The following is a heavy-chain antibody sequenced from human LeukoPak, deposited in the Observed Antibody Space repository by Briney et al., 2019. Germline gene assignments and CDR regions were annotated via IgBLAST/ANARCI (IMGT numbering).Heavy chain of an antibody. J-gene: IGHJ4*02. V-gene: IGHV4-59*08. CDR3: ARQVRRGGTVFDV. CDR2: IQYSGNT. Sequence: SETLSLTCTVSGGSLIPNLWGWIRQPPGRGLDWVGYIQYSGNTHYNPSLGSRVTISVDTSKNQVSLKLISVTAADTAVYYCARQVRRGGTVFDVWGQGTLVTVSS. D-gene: IGHD1-1*01. CDR1: GGSLIPNL.